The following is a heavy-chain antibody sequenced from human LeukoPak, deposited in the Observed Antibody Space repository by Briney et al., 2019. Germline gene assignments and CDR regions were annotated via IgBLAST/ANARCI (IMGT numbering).Heavy chain of an antibody. CDR1: GFTFSSYE. CDR3: RSTSNRYYYDSSGMRDDY. CDR2: ISSSGSTI. J-gene: IGHJ4*02. D-gene: IGHD3-22*01. V-gene: IGHV3-48*03. Sequence: GGSLRLSCAASGFTFSSYEMNWVRQAPGKGLEWVSYISSSGSTIYYADSVKGRFTLSRDNAKNSLYLQKNSLIAEDTAVYYCRSTSNRYYYDSSGMRDDYWGQGTLVTVSS.